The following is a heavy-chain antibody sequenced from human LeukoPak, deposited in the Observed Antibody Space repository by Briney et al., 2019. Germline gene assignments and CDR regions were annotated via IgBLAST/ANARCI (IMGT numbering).Heavy chain of an antibody. Sequence: ASVKVSCKASGYTFTSYYMHWVRQAPGQGLEWMGIINPSGGSTSYAQKFQGRVTMTRDTSTSTVYMELSSLRSEDTAVYYCARGRSGSYARAFNYYYYGMDVWGQGPTVTVSS. J-gene: IGHJ6*02. CDR1: GYTFTSYY. V-gene: IGHV1-46*01. CDR3: ARGRSGSYARAFNYYYYGMDV. CDR2: INPSGGST. D-gene: IGHD1-26*01.